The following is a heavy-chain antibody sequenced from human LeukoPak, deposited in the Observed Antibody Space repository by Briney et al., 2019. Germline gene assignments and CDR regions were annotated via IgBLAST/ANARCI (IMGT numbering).Heavy chain of an antibody. CDR3: ARGFYDSSDYRFDY. J-gene: IGHJ4*02. Sequence: PGGSLRLSCAASGFTFSSYWMSWVRQAPGKGLEWVANIKQDGSEKYYVDSVKGRFTISRDNAKNSLYLQMNSLRAEDTAVYYCARGFYDSSDYRFDYWGQGTLVTVSS. V-gene: IGHV3-7*01. CDR2: IKQDGSEK. D-gene: IGHD3-22*01. CDR1: GFTFSSYW.